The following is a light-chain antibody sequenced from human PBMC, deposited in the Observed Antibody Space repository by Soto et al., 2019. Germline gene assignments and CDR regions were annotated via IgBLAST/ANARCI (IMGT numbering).Light chain of an antibody. V-gene: IGKV1-5*01. J-gene: IGKJ5*01. CDR2: DAS. CDR3: QQSYSLIT. CDR1: QSISSW. Sequence: DIQMTQSPSTLSASVGDRVTITCRASQSISSWLAWYQQKPGKAPNLLIYDASSLESGVPSRFSGSGSGTEFTLTISSLQPEDFATYYCQQSYSLITFGQGTRLEI.